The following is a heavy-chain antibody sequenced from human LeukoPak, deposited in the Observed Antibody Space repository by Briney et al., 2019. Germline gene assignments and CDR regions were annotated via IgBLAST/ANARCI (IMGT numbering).Heavy chain of an antibody. CDR3: ARVLPEIGDYYDSSGSIAFDI. J-gene: IGHJ3*02. V-gene: IGHV1-46*01. Sequence: ASVKVSCKASRYTFTSYYMHWVRQAPGQGLEWMGIINPSGGSTSYAQKFQGRVTMTRDTSTSTVYMELSSLRSEDTAVYYCARVLPEIGDYYDSSGSIAFDIWGQGTMVTVSS. CDR2: INPSGGST. CDR1: RYTFTSYY. D-gene: IGHD3-22*01.